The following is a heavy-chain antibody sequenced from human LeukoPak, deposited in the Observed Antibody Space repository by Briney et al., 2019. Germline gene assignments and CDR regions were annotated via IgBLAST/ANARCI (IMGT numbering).Heavy chain of an antibody. D-gene: IGHD2-2*01. J-gene: IGHJ5*02. CDR2: ISAYNGNT. CDR3: ARMGTRGYCSSTSCYRYNWFDP. Sequence: ASVKVSCKASGYTFTSYGISWVRQAPGQGLEWMGWISAYNGNTNYAQKLQGRVTMTTDTSTSTAYMELRSLRSDDTAVYYCARMGTRGYCSSTSCYRYNWFDPWGQGTLVTVSP. CDR1: GYTFTSYG. V-gene: IGHV1-18*01.